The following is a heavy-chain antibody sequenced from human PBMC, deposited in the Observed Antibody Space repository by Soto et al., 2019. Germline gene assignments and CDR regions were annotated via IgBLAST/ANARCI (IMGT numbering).Heavy chain of an antibody. Sequence: QVQLQQWGAGLLKPSETLSLTCAVYGGSFSGYYWSWIRQPPGKGLEWIGEINHSGSTNYNPSLKSRVTISGDTSKNQFSLKLSSVTAADTAVYYCAIDYYDSSGRPTIDYWGQGTLVTVSS. J-gene: IGHJ4*02. D-gene: IGHD3-22*01. CDR1: GGSFSGYY. CDR3: AIDYYDSSGRPTIDY. V-gene: IGHV4-34*01. CDR2: INHSGST.